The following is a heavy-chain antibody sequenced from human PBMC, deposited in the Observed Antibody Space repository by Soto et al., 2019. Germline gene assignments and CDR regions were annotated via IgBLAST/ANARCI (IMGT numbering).Heavy chain of an antibody. CDR3: AHVTITYGGAIGDEAFDI. CDR1: GFSLTTKGVG. D-gene: IGHD3-16*02. V-gene: IGHV2-5*02. CDR2: IYWDNDK. Sequence: QITLKESGPTLVHPTQTLTLTCDFSGFSLTTKGVGVGWIRQPPGEALEWVAVIYWDNDKRYSPSLQSRLTINKDTSKNQVVLSMINMDPVDTATYFCAHVTITYGGAIGDEAFDIWGQGTMVIVSS. J-gene: IGHJ3*02.